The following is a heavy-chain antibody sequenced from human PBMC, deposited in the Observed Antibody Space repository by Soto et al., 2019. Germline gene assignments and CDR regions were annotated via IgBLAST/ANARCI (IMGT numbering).Heavy chain of an antibody. V-gene: IGHV4-34*01. J-gene: IGHJ6*02. CDR1: GGSFSGYY. Sequence: PSETLSLTCAVYGGSFSGYYWSWIRQPPGKGLEWIGEINHSGSTNYNPSLKSRVTISVDTSKNQFSLKLSSVTAADTAVYYCARSRRITIFGVVTRDYYYYGMDVWGQGTTVT. CDR3: ARSRRITIFGVVTRDYYYYGMDV. CDR2: INHSGST. D-gene: IGHD3-3*01.